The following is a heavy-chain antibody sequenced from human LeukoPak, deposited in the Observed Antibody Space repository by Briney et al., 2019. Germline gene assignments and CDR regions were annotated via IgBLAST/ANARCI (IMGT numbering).Heavy chain of an antibody. CDR1: GFTFSNAW. J-gene: IGHJ4*02. Sequence: PGGSLRLSCAASGFTFSNAWMSWVRQAPGKGLEWVGRIKSKTDGGTTDYAAPVKGRFTISRDDSKNTLYLQMNSLKTEDTAVYYCTTDRAAVAGNFDYWGQGTLVTVSS. D-gene: IGHD6-19*01. CDR2: IKSKTDGGTT. V-gene: IGHV3-15*01. CDR3: TTDRAAVAGNFDY.